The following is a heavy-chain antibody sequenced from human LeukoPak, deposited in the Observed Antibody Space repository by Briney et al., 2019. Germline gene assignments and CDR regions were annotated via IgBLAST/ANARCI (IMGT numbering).Heavy chain of an antibody. CDR1: GGSISSYY. Sequence: SETLSLTCTVSGGSISSYYWSWIRQPPGKGLEWIGYIYYSGSTNYNPSLKSRVTISVDTSKNQFSLKLSSVTAADTAVYYCARGGRAEATGDPFAYWGQGTLVTVSS. J-gene: IGHJ4*02. CDR2: IYYSGST. CDR3: ARGGRAEATGDPFAY. V-gene: IGHV4-59*08. D-gene: IGHD7-27*01.